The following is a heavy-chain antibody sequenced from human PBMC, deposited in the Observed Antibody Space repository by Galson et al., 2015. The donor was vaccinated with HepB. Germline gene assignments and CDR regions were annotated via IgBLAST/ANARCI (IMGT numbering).Heavy chain of an antibody. D-gene: IGHD3-22*01. V-gene: IGHV4-59*01. CDR1: GDSISTSY. J-gene: IGHJ3*02. CDR3: AADRGYFAFHI. CDR2: IYYSGST. Sequence: SETLSLTCTVSGDSISTSYWSWIRQPPGQGLEWIGYIYYSGSTIYNPPLKSRVTISVETSKNQFSLKLNSVTAADTAVYYRAADRGYFAFHIWGQGTMVTGSS.